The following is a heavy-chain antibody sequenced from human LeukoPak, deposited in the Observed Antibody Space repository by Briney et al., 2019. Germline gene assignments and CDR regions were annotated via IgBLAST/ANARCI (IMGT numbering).Heavy chain of an antibody. CDR2: IHTSGST. V-gene: IGHV4-4*09. Sequence: PSGTLSLTCTVSGASISSYFWTWIRQPPGKGLEWLAYIHTSGSTNYNPSLKSRVTISLDTSKSQFSLNLTSVTAADTAMYYCARHRRAMPAYYFDYWGPGAPVTVSS. J-gene: IGHJ4*02. D-gene: IGHD2-2*01. CDR3: ARHRRAMPAYYFDY. CDR1: GASISSYF.